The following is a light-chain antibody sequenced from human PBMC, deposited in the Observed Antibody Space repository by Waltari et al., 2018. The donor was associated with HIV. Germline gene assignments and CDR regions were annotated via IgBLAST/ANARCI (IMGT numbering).Light chain of an antibody. J-gene: IGKJ3*01. CDR1: QSLLHSNGCNN. V-gene: IGKV2-28*01. CDR3: MQAQQTPLLT. Sequence: DIVMTQSPLSLPVTLGEPASITCRSSQSLLHSNGCNNLDSYLQKQGQSPPRLLYLGSTRPSAVADRFSGSGGGTNLTPIISRREAEDVGVYYCMQAQQTPLLTFGPGTKVDIK. CDR2: LGS.